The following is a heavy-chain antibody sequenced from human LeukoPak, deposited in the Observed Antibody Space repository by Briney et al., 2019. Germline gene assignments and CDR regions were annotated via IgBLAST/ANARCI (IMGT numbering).Heavy chain of an antibody. CDR1: GYTFTGYY. CDR2: SNPNSGGT. J-gene: IGHJ3*02. D-gene: IGHD2/OR15-2a*01. V-gene: IGHV1-2*02. CDR3: AREDGEYNAFDI. Sequence: ASVKVSCKASGYTFTGYYMHWVRQAPGQGLEWMGWSNPNSGGTKYAQKFQGRVTMTRETSISTAYMELSRLRSDDTAVYYCAREDGEYNAFDIWGQGTMVTVSS.